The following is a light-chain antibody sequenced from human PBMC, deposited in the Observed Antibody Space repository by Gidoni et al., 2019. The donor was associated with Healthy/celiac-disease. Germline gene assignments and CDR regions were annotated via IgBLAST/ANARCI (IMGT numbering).Light chain of an antibody. CDR2: AAS. CDR1: QGISNY. V-gene: IGKV1-27*01. Sequence: DIQMTQSPSSLSASVGDRVTITCRASQGISNYLAWYQQKPGKVHKLLIYAASTLQSGVPSRFSGSGSGPDFTPPISSLQPEDVATYSCQKYNSAPFTFGPGTKVDIK. CDR3: QKYNSAPFT. J-gene: IGKJ3*01.